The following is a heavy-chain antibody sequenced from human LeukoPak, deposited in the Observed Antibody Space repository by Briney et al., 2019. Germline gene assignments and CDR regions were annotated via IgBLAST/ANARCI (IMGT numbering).Heavy chain of an antibody. CDR1: GYTFTCSG. D-gene: IGHD3-10*01. CDR2: ISAYNGNA. CDR3: ARGLYGSGTFRCMDV. V-gene: IGHV1-18*01. Sequence: ASVKVSCKASGYTFTCSGISWVRQAPGQGLEWMGWISAYNGNANYARKLQGRVTMTTDTSTSTAYMELRSLRSDDTAVYYCARGLYGSGTFRCMDVWGKGTTVTISS. J-gene: IGHJ6*03.